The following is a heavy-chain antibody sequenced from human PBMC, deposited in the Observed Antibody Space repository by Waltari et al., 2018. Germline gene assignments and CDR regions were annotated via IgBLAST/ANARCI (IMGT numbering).Heavy chain of an antibody. CDR3: ARGINESFEP. V-gene: IGHV3-23*01. Sequence: EVQVLESGGGLAQPGGSLRLSCAASGFTFSNYAMRWVRQAPGKGLECVSGINRGGDSPAYVESGKGRFTISRDNSKNTLYLQMNSLGVEDTALYYCARGINESFEPWGQGTLVTVSS. CDR1: GFTFSNYA. D-gene: IGHD1-1*01. CDR2: INRGGDSP. J-gene: IGHJ5*02.